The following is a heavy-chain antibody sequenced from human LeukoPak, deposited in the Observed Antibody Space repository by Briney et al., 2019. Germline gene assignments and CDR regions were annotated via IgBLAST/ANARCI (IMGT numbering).Heavy chain of an antibody. V-gene: IGHV3-11*05. Sequence: EAGGSLRLSCAASGFTLGDYYMSWIRQAPGKGLEWVSHISGSGTFTNYADSVKGRFTISRDNAGNSLHLQMNSLRAEDSAMYYCARDGYQHYALVDYWGQGTLATVSS. CDR1: GFTLGDYY. D-gene: IGHD2-2*03. CDR2: ISGSGTFT. CDR3: ARDGYQHYALVDY. J-gene: IGHJ4*02.